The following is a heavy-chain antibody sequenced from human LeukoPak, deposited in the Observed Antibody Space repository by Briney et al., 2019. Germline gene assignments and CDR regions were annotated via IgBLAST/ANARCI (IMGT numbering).Heavy chain of an antibody. V-gene: IGHV4-59*01. J-gene: IGHJ4*02. CDR3: ARSGFSYYFDH. Sequence: SETLSLTCTVSGGSISSYYWSWIRQPPGKGLEWIGYIYYSGSTNYNPSLKSRVTISVDTSKNQFSLKLSSVTAADTALYYCARSGFSYYFDHWGRGSLVSVSS. D-gene: IGHD5-12*01. CDR2: IYYSGST. CDR1: GGSISSYY.